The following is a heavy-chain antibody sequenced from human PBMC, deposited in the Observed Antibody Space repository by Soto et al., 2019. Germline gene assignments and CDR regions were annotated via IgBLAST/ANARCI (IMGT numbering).Heavy chain of an antibody. CDR2: IYYSGST. J-gene: IGHJ6*02. Sequence: SATLSLTCTVSGGSISSYYWSWIRQPPGKGLEWIGYIYYSGSTNYNPSLKSRVTISVDTSKNQFSLKLSSVTAADTAVYYCARGPTVTANYYYGIDVWGQGTTVTVSS. V-gene: IGHV4-59*01. CDR1: GGSISSYY. CDR3: ARGPTVTANYYYGIDV. D-gene: IGHD4-4*01.